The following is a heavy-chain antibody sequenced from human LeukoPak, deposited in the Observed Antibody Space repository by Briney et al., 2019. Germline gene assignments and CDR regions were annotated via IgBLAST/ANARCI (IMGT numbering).Heavy chain of an antibody. V-gene: IGHV3-21*01. D-gene: IGHD3-9*01. J-gene: IGHJ4*02. CDR2: ISSSSSYI. CDR1: GFTFRRFA. CDR3: ARVKLRYFDWLPDNFDY. Sequence: PGGSLRLSCAASGFTFRRFAMDWVRQAPGKGLEWVSSISSSSSYIYYADSVKGRFTISRDNAKNSLYLQMNSLRAEDTAVYYCARVKLRYFDWLPDNFDYWGQGTLVTVSS.